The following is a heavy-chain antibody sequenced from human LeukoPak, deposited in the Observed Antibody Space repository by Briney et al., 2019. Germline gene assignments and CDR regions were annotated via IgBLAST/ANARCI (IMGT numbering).Heavy chain of an antibody. CDR2: INHSGST. CDR1: GGSFIGYY. CDR3: ARQRTNTGNWFDP. Sequence: PSETLSLTCAVYGGSFIGYYWNWIRQPPGKGLEWIGEINHSGSTNYNPSLKSRVTISVDTSKNQFSLKLSSVAAADTAIYYCARQRTNTGNWFDPWGQGTLVTVSS. J-gene: IGHJ5*02. D-gene: IGHD2-2*01. V-gene: IGHV4-34*01.